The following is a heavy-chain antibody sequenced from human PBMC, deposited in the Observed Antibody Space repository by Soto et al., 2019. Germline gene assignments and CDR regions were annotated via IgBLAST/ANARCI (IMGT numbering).Heavy chain of an antibody. CDR2: VLPFLDLT. Sequence: SVKVSCKTSGGSFSIYTVSWVRQAPGQGLEWMGRVLPFLDLTTYSQKFQGRVTITADKSTATAYLDLDNLTSEDTAVYYCARDLTGNVFDFWGQGILVTVSS. D-gene: IGHD3-10*01. CDR3: ARDLTGNVFDF. J-gene: IGHJ4*02. V-gene: IGHV1-69*04. CDR1: GGSFSIYT.